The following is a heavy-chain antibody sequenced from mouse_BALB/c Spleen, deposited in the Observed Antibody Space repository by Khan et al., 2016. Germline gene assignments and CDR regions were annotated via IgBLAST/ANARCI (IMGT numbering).Heavy chain of an antibody. CDR2: ISYSGST. V-gene: IGHV3-2*02. J-gene: IGHJ2*01. Sequence: LVESGPGLVKPSQSLSLTCTVTGYSITSGYGWNWIRQFTGNKLEWMGYISYSGSTNYNTSLKSRISITRDTSKNQFFLQLNSVTTEDTATYYCARTARIKYWCQRTTLTVSS. CDR3: ARTARIKY. CDR1: GYSITSGYG. D-gene: IGHD3-3*01.